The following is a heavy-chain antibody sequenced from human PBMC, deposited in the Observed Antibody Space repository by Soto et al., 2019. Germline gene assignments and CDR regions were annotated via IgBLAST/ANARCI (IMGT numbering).Heavy chain of an antibody. CDR1: GFTFSDYW. D-gene: IGHD4-17*01. Sequence: EVQLVESGGGLVQPGGSLRLSCAASGFTFSDYWMHWLRQAPGKGLVWVSRLSRDGRSTSYADSVKGRVTISRDNAKNTLYLQMNSLRAEDTAVYYCARALTKYGDFVGPFDYWGQGALVTVSS. V-gene: IGHV3-74*01. J-gene: IGHJ4*02. CDR3: ARALTKYGDFVGPFDY. CDR2: LSRDGRST.